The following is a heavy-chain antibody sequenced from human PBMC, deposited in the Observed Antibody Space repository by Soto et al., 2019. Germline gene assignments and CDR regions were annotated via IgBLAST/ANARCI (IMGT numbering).Heavy chain of an antibody. J-gene: IGHJ5*02. V-gene: IGHV3-66*01. Sequence: GGALRLSCAASGFTVSSNYMSWVRQAPGKGLEWVSVIYSGGTTYYADSVKGRFTISRDNSKNTLYLQMNSLRAEDTAVYYCARNGDSSDYRGWFDPWGQGTLVTVS. CDR2: IYSGGTT. CDR3: ARNGDSSDYRGWFDP. CDR1: GFTVSSNY. D-gene: IGHD3-22*01.